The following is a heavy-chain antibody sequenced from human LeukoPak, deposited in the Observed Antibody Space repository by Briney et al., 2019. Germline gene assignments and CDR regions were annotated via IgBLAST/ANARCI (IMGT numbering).Heavy chain of an antibody. D-gene: IGHD3-10*02. CDR1: GFTFSSYG. CDR3: AELGITMIGGV. CDR2: ISTSSSYI. Sequence: GGSLSLSCAASGFTFSSYGMSWVRQAPGKGLEWVSSISTSSSYIYYADSLKGRFTISRDNAKNSLYLQMNSLRAEDTAVYYCAELGITMIGGVWGKGTTVTISS. V-gene: IGHV3-21*01. J-gene: IGHJ6*04.